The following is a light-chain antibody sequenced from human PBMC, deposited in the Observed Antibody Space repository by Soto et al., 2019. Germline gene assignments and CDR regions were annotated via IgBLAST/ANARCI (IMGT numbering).Light chain of an antibody. CDR2: LGS. Sequence: DIVMTQSPLSLPVTPGEPASISCRSSQSLLHSNGYNYLDWYLQKPGQSPQLLIYLGSNRASGVPDRFSGSGSGTYFTLKISRVDAEYVGVYYCMQALQTPTFGQGTKVDIK. J-gene: IGKJ1*01. CDR3: MQALQTPT. CDR1: QSLLHSNGYNY. V-gene: IGKV2-28*01.